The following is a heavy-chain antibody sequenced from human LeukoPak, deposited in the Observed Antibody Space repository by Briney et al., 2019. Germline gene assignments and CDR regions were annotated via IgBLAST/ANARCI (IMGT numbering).Heavy chain of an antibody. CDR1: GGSISSTLYY. CDR2: IYYSGNT. J-gene: IGHJ4*02. Sequence: PSETLSLTCTVSGGSISSTLYYWGWIRQPPGKGLEWIASIYYSGNTYYNPSLKSRVTIYVDTSKNQFSLRLSSVTAADTAVYYCARDVGAGIAAAFDYSGQGTLVTVSS. D-gene: IGHD6-13*01. CDR3: ARDVGAGIAAAFDY. V-gene: IGHV4-39*07.